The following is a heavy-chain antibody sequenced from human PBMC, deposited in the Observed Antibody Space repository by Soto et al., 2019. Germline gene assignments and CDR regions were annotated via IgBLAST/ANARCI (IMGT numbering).Heavy chain of an antibody. Sequence: SETLSLTCTVSGGSIRGYYWSWIRQPPGKGLEWIGYIYYSRSTYYNPSLKSRVTISVDTSKNQFSLKLSSVTAADTAVYYCARSSTSANYFDYWGQGTLVTVSS. D-gene: IGHD2-2*01. CDR2: IYYSRST. CDR1: GGSIRGYY. CDR3: ARSSTSANYFDY. V-gene: IGHV4-59*12. J-gene: IGHJ4*02.